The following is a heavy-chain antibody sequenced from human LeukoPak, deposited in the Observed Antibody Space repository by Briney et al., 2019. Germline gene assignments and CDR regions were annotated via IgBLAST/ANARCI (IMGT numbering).Heavy chain of an antibody. V-gene: IGHV3-30*18. CDR3: AKGPPGYDDAFDI. D-gene: IGHD6-13*01. CDR2: ISYDGSNK. Sequence: WGSLRLSCAASGFTFSSYGMHWVRQAPGKGLEWVAVISYDGSNKYCADSVKGRFTISRDNSKNTLYLQMNSLRAEDTAVYYCAKGPPGYDDAFDIWGQGTMVTVSS. CDR1: GFTFSSYG. J-gene: IGHJ3*02.